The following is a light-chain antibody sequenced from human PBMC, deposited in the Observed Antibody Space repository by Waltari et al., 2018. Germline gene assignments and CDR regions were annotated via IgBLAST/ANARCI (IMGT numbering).Light chain of an antibody. CDR3: QQYYTTPYT. CDR1: QSVLYNSNNKNY. V-gene: IGKV4-1*01. J-gene: IGKJ2*01. Sequence: DIVMTQSPDSLAVSLGERATINCKSSQSVLYNSNNKNYLAWFQQKPGQPPKLLIYWASTRESGVPDRVSGSGSGTEFTLTISSLQAEDVAVYYCQQYYTTPYTFGQGTKLEIK. CDR2: WAS.